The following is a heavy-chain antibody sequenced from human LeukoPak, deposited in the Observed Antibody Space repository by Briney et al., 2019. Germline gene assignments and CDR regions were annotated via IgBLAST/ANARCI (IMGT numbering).Heavy chain of an antibody. D-gene: IGHD3-10*01. V-gene: IGHV3-30-3*01. Sequence: GGSLRLSCAASGFTFSSYAMHWVRQAPGKGLEWVAVISYDGSNKYYADSVKGRFTISRDNSKNTLYLQMNSLRAEDTAVYYCARATMVRGVYLVSFDYWGQGTLVTVSS. CDR2: ISYDGSNK. J-gene: IGHJ4*02. CDR3: ARATMVRGVYLVSFDY. CDR1: GFTFSSYA.